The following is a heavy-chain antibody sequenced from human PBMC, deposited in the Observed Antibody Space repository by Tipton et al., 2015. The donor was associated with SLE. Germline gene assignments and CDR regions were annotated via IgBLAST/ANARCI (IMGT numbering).Heavy chain of an antibody. CDR2: MYYSGST. Sequence: LSLTCTVSGGSVTSHFWSWMRQSPGKGLEWIGYMYYSGSTTYNPSLKSRVTISIDMSKNQFSLKLSSVTAADTAVYYCGRGKDFWGQGTLVTVSS. CDR1: GGSVTSHF. CDR3: GRGKDF. J-gene: IGHJ4*02. V-gene: IGHV4-59*02.